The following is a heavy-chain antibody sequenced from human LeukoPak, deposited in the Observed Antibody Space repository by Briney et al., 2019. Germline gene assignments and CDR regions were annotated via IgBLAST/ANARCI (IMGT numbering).Heavy chain of an antibody. V-gene: IGHV3-64*02. CDR3: AASYSSGWALDY. CDR2: ISYNGGST. CDR1: GFIFSNYP. D-gene: IGHD6-19*01. Sequence: GGSLRLSCAASGFIFSNYPMHWVRQAPGRGLEYVSAISYNGGSTYYAGSVKGRFTISRDNPKNTLYLQMGSLRAEDMAVYYCAASYSSGWALDYWGQGTLVTVSS. J-gene: IGHJ4*02.